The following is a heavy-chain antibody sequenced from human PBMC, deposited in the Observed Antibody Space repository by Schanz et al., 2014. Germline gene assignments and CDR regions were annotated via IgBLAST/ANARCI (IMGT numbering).Heavy chain of an antibody. CDR1: GGSISSGGYS. Sequence: QVQLQESGPGLVKPSQTLSLTCAVSGGSISSGGYSWSWIRQPPGKGLEWITYIYYSGYTYYNPSLKCRVTRSVDRSKNQFSLKLSSVTAADTAVYYCASARDGLSLDYWGQGILVIVSS. J-gene: IGHJ4*02. CDR2: IYYSGYT. V-gene: IGHV4-30-4*07. CDR3: ASARDGLSLDY. D-gene: IGHD2-21*01.